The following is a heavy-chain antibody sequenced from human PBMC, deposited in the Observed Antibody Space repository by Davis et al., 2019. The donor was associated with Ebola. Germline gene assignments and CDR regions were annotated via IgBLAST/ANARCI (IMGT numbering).Heavy chain of an antibody. Sequence: SETLSLTCSVSGASIRSHYWSWIRQPPGKGLEWIGEIYYSGSTNYNPSLKSRVTISVDTSKNQFSLKLSSVTAAATAVYYCARDFSRAGSAPYFDYWGQGTLVTVSS. D-gene: IGHD6-13*01. CDR2: IYYSGST. CDR1: GASIRSHY. V-gene: IGHV4-59*11. CDR3: ARDFSRAGSAPYFDY. J-gene: IGHJ4*02.